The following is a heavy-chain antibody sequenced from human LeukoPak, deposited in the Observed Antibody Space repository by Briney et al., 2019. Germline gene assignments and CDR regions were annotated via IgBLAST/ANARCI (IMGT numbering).Heavy chain of an antibody. V-gene: IGHV4-39*07. CDR1: GGSISSSSYY. CDR3: ARVRLLGTWKRLYYFDY. J-gene: IGHJ4*02. CDR2: IYYSGST. Sequence: PSETLSLTCTVSGGSISSSSYYWGWIRQPPGKGLEWIGSIYYSGSTYYNPSLKSRVTISVHTSKNQFSLKLSSVTAADTAVYYCARVRLLGTWKRLYYFDYWGQGTLVTVSS. D-gene: IGHD7-27*01.